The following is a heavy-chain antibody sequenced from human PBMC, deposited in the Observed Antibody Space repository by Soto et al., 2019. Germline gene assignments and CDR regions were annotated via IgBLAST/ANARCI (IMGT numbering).Heavy chain of an antibody. Sequence: KPSETLSLTCIVSGGSISSKTHYWGWIRQPPGKGLEWIGYIYYSGSTNYNPSLKSRVTISVDTSKNQFSLKLSSVTAADTAVYYCARRRPYYGDYGPDYWYFDLWGRGTLVTVSS. D-gene: IGHD4-17*01. CDR2: IYYSGST. CDR1: GGSISSKTHY. V-gene: IGHV4-61*05. J-gene: IGHJ2*01. CDR3: ARRRPYYGDYGPDYWYFDL.